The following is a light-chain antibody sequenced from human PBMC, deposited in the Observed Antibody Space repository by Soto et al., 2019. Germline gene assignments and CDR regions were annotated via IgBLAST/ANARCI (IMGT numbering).Light chain of an antibody. Sequence: EIVMTQSPATLSVSPGERATLSCRASQSVSSNLAWYQQKPGQPPRLLMYGVSTRATGIPARFSGSGSGTKFTLTISSLQSEDFAVYYGQQYNNWPLTFGQGTKVDIK. CDR3: QQYNNWPLT. J-gene: IGKJ1*01. CDR1: QSVSSN. V-gene: IGKV3-15*01. CDR2: GVS.